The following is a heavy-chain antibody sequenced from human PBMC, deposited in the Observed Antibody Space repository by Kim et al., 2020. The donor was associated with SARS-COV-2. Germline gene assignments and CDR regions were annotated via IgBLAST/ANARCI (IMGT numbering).Heavy chain of an antibody. V-gene: IGHV1-69*02. CDR2: IIPILGIA. D-gene: IGHD6-13*01. J-gene: IGHJ5*02. Sequence: SVKVSCKASGGTFSSYTISWVRQAPGQGLEWMGRIIPILGIANYAQKFQGRVTITADKSTSTAYMELSSLRSEDTAVYYCARGLPGKESHSSSWYVPWFDPWGQGTLVTVSS. CDR1: GGTFSSYT. CDR3: ARGLPGKESHSSSWYVPWFDP.